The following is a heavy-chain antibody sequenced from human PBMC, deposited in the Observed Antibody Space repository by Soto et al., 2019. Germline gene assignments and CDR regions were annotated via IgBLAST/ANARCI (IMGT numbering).Heavy chain of an antibody. CDR3: AKEIRE. D-gene: IGHD3-10*01. CDR1: GGSISNGGYY. J-gene: IGHJ4*02. Sequence: QVQLQESGPGLVKPSQTLSLTCTVSGGSISNGGYYWTWIRQHPGKGLEWIGYIYFGGRSLYNPSLRSRLSMSVDASKNQFSLTMSSLTAADTAVYYCAKEIREWGQGTLVTVSS. CDR2: IYFGGRS. V-gene: IGHV4-31*03.